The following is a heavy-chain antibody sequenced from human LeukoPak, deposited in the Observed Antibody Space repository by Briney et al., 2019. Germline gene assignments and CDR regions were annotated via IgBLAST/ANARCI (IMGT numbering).Heavy chain of an antibody. CDR1: GGSFSGYY. CDR3: ARGIDYSNRGGHIDY. V-gene: IGHV4-34*01. Sequence: SETLSPTCAVYGGSFSGYYWSWIRQPPGKGLEWIGEINHSGSTNYNPSLKSRVTISVDTSKNQFSLKLSSVTAADTAVYYCARGIDYSNRGGHIDYWGQGTLVTVSS. CDR2: INHSGST. D-gene: IGHD4-11*01. J-gene: IGHJ4*02.